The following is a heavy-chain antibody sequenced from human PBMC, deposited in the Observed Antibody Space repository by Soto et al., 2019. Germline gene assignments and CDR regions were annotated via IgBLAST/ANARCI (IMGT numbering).Heavy chain of an antibody. CDR2: INHSGST. Sequence: SETLSLTCAVYGGSFSGYYWSWIRQPPGKGLEWIGEINHSGSTNYNPSLKSRVTISVDTSKNQFSLKLSSVTAADTAVYYCARGLWFGELFPLYFDYWGQGTLVTVSS. D-gene: IGHD3-10*01. CDR3: ARGLWFGELFPLYFDY. V-gene: IGHV4-34*01. J-gene: IGHJ4*02. CDR1: GGSFSGYY.